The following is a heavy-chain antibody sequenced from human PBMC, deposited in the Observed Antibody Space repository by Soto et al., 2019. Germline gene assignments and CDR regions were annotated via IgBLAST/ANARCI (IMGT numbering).Heavy chain of an antibody. Sequence: TVVDGSISSSSYYRGSIRQPPGKGLEWIGSIYYSGSTYYNPSLKSRVTISVDTSKNQFSLKLSSVTAADTAVYYCARFLIYDFWSGYLPGYMAVWGKGTTVPGSS. CDR2: IYYSGST. CDR1: DGSISSSSYY. J-gene: IGHJ6*03. V-gene: IGHV4-39*01. CDR3: ARFLIYDFWSGYLPGYMAV. D-gene: IGHD3-3*01.